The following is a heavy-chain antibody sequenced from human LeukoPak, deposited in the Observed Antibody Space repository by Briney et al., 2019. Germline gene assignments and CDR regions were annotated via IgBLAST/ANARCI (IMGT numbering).Heavy chain of an antibody. V-gene: IGHV3-7*01. CDR2: IKQDGSEK. Sequence: PGGSLRLSCAASGFTFSSYWMSWVRQAPGKGLEWVANIKQDGSEKYYVDSVKGRFTISRDNAKNSLYLQMNSQRAEDTAVYYCARGQPGRDGYNFFDYWGQGTLVTVSS. CDR3: ARGQPGRDGYNFFDY. D-gene: IGHD5-24*01. J-gene: IGHJ4*02. CDR1: GFTFSSYW.